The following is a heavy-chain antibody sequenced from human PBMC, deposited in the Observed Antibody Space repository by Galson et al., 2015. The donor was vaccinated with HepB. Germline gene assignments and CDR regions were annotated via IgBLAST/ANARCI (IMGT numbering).Heavy chain of an antibody. CDR2: FSATGSTI. CDR1: GFTFGSYN. D-gene: IGHD3-3*01. V-gene: IGHV3-48*01. J-gene: IGHJ5*02. CDR3: VRDGAAIFGVGSWFDP. Sequence: SLRLSCAASGFTFGSYNMNWVRQAPGKGLEWISFFSATGSTIFYADSVKGRFTVSRDNAKNSIYLRMSNLRVEDTALYYCVRDGAAIFGVGSWFDPWGQGTLVTV.